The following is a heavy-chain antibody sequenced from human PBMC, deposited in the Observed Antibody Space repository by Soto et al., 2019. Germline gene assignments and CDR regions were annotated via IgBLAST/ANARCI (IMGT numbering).Heavy chain of an antibody. J-gene: IGHJ5*02. Sequence: SETLSLTCTVSGFSISSSDFYWGWLRQTPGKGLEFIGSMYYSGTTYYNPSLKSRVTISVDTSKNQSTLKLISVTAADTAVYYCAVVHRTGNWFDPWGEGALVTVSS. CDR3: AVVHRTGNWFDP. V-gene: IGHV4-39*01. CDR1: GFSISSSDFY. CDR2: MYYSGTT. D-gene: IGHD1-1*01.